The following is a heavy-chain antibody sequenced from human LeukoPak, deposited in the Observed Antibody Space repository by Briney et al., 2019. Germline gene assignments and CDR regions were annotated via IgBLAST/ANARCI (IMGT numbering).Heavy chain of an antibody. J-gene: IGHJ4*02. V-gene: IGHV4-61*02. CDR3: ARQYGYYGSGSYYLH. Sequence: SETLSLTCTVSGGSISSGSYYRSWIRQPAGKGLEWIGRIYTSGSTNYNPSLKSRVTISVDTSKNQFSLKLSTVTAADTAVYYCARQYGYYGSGSYYLHWGQGTLVTVSS. D-gene: IGHD3-10*01. CDR2: IYTSGST. CDR1: GGSISSGSYY.